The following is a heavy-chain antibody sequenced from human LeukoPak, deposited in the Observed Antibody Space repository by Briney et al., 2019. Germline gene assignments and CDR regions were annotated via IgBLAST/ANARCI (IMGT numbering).Heavy chain of an antibody. CDR1: GYSINRRYY. D-gene: IGHD6-19*01. J-gene: IGHJ4*02. CDR2: IYSTGTT. CDR3: ASRYTVAGGNFDD. V-gene: IGHV4-38-2*01. Sequence: PSETLSLTCAVSGYSINRRYYWGFLRHSRGKVLEFMATIYSTGTTYYAPSLKSRVSISVDASKNQFSLRLTSVTAADTAVYCCASRYTVAGGNFDDWGQGTQVTVS.